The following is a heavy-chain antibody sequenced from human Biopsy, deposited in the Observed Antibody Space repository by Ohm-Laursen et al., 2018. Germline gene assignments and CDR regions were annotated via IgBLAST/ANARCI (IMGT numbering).Heavy chain of an antibody. D-gene: IGHD3-22*01. CDR1: AYSFGDHR. Sequence: ASVKVSCKASAYSFGDHRIHWERQAPGQGLEWMGWINAKTGDTNYAQKFQGRVTMTRDTSISTAYVDLSSLRSDDTAVYYCTRGGYYYDSLAYYYWFDPWGQGTLVTVSS. CDR3: TRGGYYYDSLAYYYWFDP. J-gene: IGHJ5*02. V-gene: IGHV1-2*02. CDR2: INAKTGDT.